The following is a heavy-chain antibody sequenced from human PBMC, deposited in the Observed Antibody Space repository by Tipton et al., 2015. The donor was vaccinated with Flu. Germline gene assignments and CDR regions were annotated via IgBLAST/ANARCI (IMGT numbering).Heavy chain of an antibody. D-gene: IGHD4-11*01. Sequence: TLSLTCAVSGDSISSDYYWGWIRQFPGKGLEWIGTVSRTGSTIYNPTLKSRVTLSIDTFKIQFSLKMKSVTATDMAVYYCARRDYSNYVSDPKNWFDRWGQGILVTVSS. CDR1: GDSISSDYY. CDR3: ARRDYSNYVSDPKNWFDR. CDR2: VSRTGST. J-gene: IGHJ5*02. V-gene: IGHV4-38-2*01.